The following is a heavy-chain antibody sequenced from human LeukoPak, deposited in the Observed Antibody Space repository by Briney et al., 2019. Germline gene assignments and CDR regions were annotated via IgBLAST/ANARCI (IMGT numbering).Heavy chain of an antibody. Sequence: KPGGSLRLSCAASGFTFSNAWMSWVRQAPGKGLEWVGRIKSKTDGGTTDYAAPVKGRFTISRDDSKNTLYLQMNSLKTEDTAVYYCTTPTYYDFWSGYYRDDFDYWGQGTLVTVSS. CDR2: IKSKTDGGTT. V-gene: IGHV3-15*01. J-gene: IGHJ4*02. CDR3: TTPTYYDFWSGYYRDDFDY. CDR1: GFTFSNAW. D-gene: IGHD3-3*01.